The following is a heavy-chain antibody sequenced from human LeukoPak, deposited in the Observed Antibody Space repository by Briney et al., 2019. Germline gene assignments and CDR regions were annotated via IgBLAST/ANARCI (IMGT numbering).Heavy chain of an antibody. CDR1: GFSFGDYV. CDR3: TRVGDGSGFFNY. Sequence: PGGSLRLSCTASGFSFGDYVMSWVRQAPGMGLEWVGLIRTKAYGGTTEYAASVKGRFPISRDDSKTIAYLQMNSLKTEDTAMYYCTRVGDGSGFFNYWGQGALVTVSS. V-gene: IGHV3-49*04. D-gene: IGHD3-22*01. CDR2: IRTKAYGGTT. J-gene: IGHJ4*02.